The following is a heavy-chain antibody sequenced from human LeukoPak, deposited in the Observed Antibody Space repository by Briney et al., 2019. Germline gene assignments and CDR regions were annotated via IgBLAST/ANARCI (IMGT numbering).Heavy chain of an antibody. CDR1: GGSFSGYY. Sequence: SETLSLTCAVYGGSFSGYYWSWIHQPPGKGLEWIGEINHSGSTNYNPSLKSRVTISVDTSKNQFSLKLSSVTAADTAVYYCARYLSVPYCGGDCYDDAFDIWGQGTMVTVSS. D-gene: IGHD2-21*02. CDR2: INHSGST. CDR3: ARYLSVPYCGGDCYDDAFDI. J-gene: IGHJ3*02. V-gene: IGHV4-34*01.